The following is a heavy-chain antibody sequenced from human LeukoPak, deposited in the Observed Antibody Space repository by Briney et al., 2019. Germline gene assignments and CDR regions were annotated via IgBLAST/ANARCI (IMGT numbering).Heavy chain of an antibody. J-gene: IGHJ4*02. V-gene: IGHV3-23*01. Sequence: GGSLRLSCAASGFTFSSYAMSWVRQAPGKGLEWVSGISGSGGSTDYADSVKGRFTISRDNSKNTLYLQMNSLRAEDTAVYYCAKDGNYYGSRSYPPADNWGQGTLVTVSS. D-gene: IGHD3-10*01. CDR2: ISGSGGST. CDR3: AKDGNYYGSRSYPPADN. CDR1: GFTFSSYA.